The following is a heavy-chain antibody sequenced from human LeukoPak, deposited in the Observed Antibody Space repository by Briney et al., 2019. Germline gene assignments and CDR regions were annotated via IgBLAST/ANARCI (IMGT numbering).Heavy chain of an antibody. CDR3: AKDDSGWHPLGFDY. J-gene: IGHJ4*01. CDR2: ISAYNGNT. D-gene: IGHD6-19*01. CDR1: GYTFTSYG. V-gene: IGHV1-18*01. Sequence: GASVKVSCKASGYTFTSYGISWVRQAPGQGLEWMGWISAYNGNTNYAQKLQGRVTMTTDTSTSTAYMELRSLRSDDTAVYYCAKDDSGWHPLGFDYWGQEPWSPSPQ.